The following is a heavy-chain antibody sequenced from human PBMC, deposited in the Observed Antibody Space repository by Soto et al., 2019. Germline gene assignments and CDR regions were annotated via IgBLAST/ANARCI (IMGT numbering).Heavy chain of an antibody. D-gene: IGHD3-3*01. Sequence: PGGSLRLSCAASGFTFSDSYMTWIRQAPGKGLEWVSYISNGGSTIYYADSVKGRFTISRDNAKNSLYLQMNSLRAEDTAVYYCARVGDYDSWSGYWFDYWGQGTLVTVSS. CDR3: ARVGDYDSWSGYWFDY. J-gene: IGHJ4*02. V-gene: IGHV3-11*01. CDR2: ISNGGSTI. CDR1: GFTFSDSY.